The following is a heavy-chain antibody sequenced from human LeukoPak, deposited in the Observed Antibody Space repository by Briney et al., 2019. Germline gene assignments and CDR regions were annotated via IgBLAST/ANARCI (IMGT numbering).Heavy chain of an antibody. CDR3: AKAMVRGVIRQGTDY. D-gene: IGHD3-10*01. Sequence: GGSLRLSCAASGFTFSSYAMSWVRQAPGEGLEWVSAISGSGGSTYYADSVKGRFTISRDNSKNTLYLQMNSLRAEDTAVYYCAKAMVRGVIRQGTDYWGQGTLVTVSS. CDR1: GFTFSSYA. V-gene: IGHV3-23*01. CDR2: ISGSGGST. J-gene: IGHJ4*02.